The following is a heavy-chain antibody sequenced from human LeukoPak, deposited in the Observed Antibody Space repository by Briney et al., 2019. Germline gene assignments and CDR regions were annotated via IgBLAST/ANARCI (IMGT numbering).Heavy chain of an antibody. J-gene: IGHJ6*03. V-gene: IGHV4-59*11. CDR3: ARVLFGLGTTDFYMDV. D-gene: IGHD3/OR15-3a*01. CDR1: GASISSHY. Sequence: SETLSLTCAVSGASISSHYWSWIRQPPGKGLECIGYTSGSISDNPSLKSRVAVSVDPSQNQVSLSLTSVTAADTAVYYCARVLFGLGTTDFYMDVWGKGTTVTVSS. CDR2: TSGSI.